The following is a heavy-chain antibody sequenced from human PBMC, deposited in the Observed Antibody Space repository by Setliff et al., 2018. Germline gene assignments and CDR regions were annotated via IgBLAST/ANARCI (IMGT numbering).Heavy chain of an antibody. Sequence: GGSLRLSCAGSGFIFRSYRMHWVRQVPGKGLVWVSSINNDGSETKYSDSVKGRFIISRDNANNTLHLQMKSLRAEDTALYYCVSRPYSNYYFDSWGRGTLVTVSS. J-gene: IGHJ4*02. CDR1: GFIFRSYR. CDR3: VSRPYSNYYFDS. D-gene: IGHD4-4*01. V-gene: IGHV3-74*01. CDR2: INNDGSET.